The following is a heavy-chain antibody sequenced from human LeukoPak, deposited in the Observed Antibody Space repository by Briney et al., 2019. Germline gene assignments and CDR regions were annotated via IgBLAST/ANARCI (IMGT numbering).Heavy chain of an antibody. J-gene: IGHJ4*02. Sequence: GGSLRLSCAASGFTFSSYSMNWVCQAPGKGLEWVSSISSSSSYIYYADSVKGRFTISRDNAKNSLYLQMNSLRAEDTAVYYCARDEVRGVAFDYWGQGNLVTVSS. CDR2: ISSSSSYI. CDR3: ARDEVRGVAFDY. D-gene: IGHD3-10*01. V-gene: IGHV3-21*01. CDR1: GFTFSSYS.